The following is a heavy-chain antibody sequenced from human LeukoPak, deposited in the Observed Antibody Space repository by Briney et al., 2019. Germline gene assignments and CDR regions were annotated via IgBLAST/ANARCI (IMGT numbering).Heavy chain of an antibody. Sequence: SETLSLTCAVYGGSFSGYYWSWIRQPPGKGLEWIGEINHSGSTNYNPSLKSRVTISVDTSKNQFSLKLSSVTAADTAVYYCARDFCSSTSCSTFDCWGQGTLVTVSS. CDR1: GGSFSGYY. J-gene: IGHJ4*02. V-gene: IGHV4-34*01. CDR2: INHSGST. CDR3: ARDFCSSTSCSTFDC. D-gene: IGHD2-2*01.